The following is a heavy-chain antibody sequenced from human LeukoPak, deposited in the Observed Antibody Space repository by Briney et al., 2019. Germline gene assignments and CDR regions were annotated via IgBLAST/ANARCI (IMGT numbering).Heavy chain of an antibody. CDR3: ARTRGRIMITFGGVHSDY. CDR1: GGSFSGYY. V-gene: IGHV4-34*01. Sequence: PSETLSLTCAVYGGSFSGYYWSWIRQPPGKGLEWIGEINHSGSTNYNPSLKSRVTISVDTSKNQFSLKLSSVTAADTAVYYCARTRGRIMITFGGVHSDYWGQGTLVTVSS. CDR2: INHSGST. D-gene: IGHD3-16*01. J-gene: IGHJ4*02.